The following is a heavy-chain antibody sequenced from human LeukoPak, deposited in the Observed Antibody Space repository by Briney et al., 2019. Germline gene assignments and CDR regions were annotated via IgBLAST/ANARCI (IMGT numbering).Heavy chain of an antibody. J-gene: IGHJ4*02. Sequence: ASVKVSCKASGYTFTDYYIHWVRQAPGQGLEWMGWINPDSGSTSYEQKFKGRVTMTRATSISTAYIELSRLTSDDTAVYYCARWFGNSYDYWGQGTLVTVSS. D-gene: IGHD3-10*01. V-gene: IGHV1-2*02. CDR2: INPDSGST. CDR1: GYTFTDYY. CDR3: ARWFGNSYDY.